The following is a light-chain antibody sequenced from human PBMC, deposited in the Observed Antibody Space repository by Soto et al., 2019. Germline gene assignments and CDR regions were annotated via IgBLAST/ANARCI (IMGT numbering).Light chain of an antibody. J-gene: IGLJ2*01. Sequence: QSALTQPPSASGSPGQSVTISCTGTSSDVGGYNYVSWYQQHPGKAPKLMIYEVNKRPSGVPDRFSGSKSGNTASLTVSGLRAEDEADYYRRTDGGSINVLFGGGTKVTV. CDR2: EVN. V-gene: IGLV2-8*01. CDR3: RTDGGSINVL. CDR1: SSDVGGYNY.